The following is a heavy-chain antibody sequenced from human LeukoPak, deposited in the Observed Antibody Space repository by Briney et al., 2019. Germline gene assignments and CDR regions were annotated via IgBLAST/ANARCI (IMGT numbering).Heavy chain of an antibody. CDR2: INHSGST. CDR3: ARGRGYCSGGSCHKFDY. J-gene: IGHJ4*02. Sequence: SETLSLTCAVYGGSFSGYYWSWIRQPPGKGLEWIGEINHSGSTYYNPSLKSRVTISVDTSKNQFSLKLSSVTAADTAVYYCARGRGYCSGGSCHKFDYWGQGTLVTVSS. D-gene: IGHD2-15*01. CDR1: GGSFSGYY. V-gene: IGHV4-34*01.